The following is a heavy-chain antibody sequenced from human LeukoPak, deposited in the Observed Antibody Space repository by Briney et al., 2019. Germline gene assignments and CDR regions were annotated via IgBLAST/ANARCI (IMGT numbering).Heavy chain of an antibody. CDR3: ARAEVTRRLYYYYGMDV. Sequence: SQTLSLTCTVSGYAITSGGFSWNWIRQPPGKGLEWIGYIYYSGSTNYNPSLKSRVTISVDTSKNQFSLKLSSVTAADTAVYYCARAEVTRRLYYYYGMDVWGQGTTVTVSS. D-gene: IGHD2-21*02. V-gene: IGHV4-61*08. J-gene: IGHJ6*02. CDR2: IYYSGST. CDR1: GYAITSGGFS.